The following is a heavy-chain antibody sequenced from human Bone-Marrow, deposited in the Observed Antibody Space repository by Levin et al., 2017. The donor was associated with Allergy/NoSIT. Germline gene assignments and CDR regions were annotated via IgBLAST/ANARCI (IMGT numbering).Heavy chain of an antibody. CDR2: ISSSSSYI. V-gene: IGHV3-21*01. CDR3: ARDLDPVVPAAEDAFDI. CDR1: GFTFSSYS. J-gene: IGHJ3*02. D-gene: IGHD2-2*01. Sequence: GESLKISCAASGFTFSSYSMNWVRQAPGKGLEWVSSISSSSSYIYYADSVKGRFTISRDNAKNSLYLQMNSLRAEDTAVYYCARDLDPVVPAAEDAFDIWGQGTMVTVSS.